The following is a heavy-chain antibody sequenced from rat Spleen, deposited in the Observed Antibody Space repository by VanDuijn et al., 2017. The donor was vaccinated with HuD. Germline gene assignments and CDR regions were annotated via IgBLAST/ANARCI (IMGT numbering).Heavy chain of an antibody. J-gene: IGHJ1*01. D-gene: IGHD1-1*01. CDR2: INYDGSRT. CDR1: GFTFSNYY. CDR3: TRDLTTVVPLWYFDF. V-gene: IGHV5-29*01. Sequence: EVQLVESGGGFVQPGRSMKLSCTALGFTFSNYYMAWVRQAPTKGLEWVATINYDGSRTDYRDSVKGRFTISRDNAKSTLYLQMNSLRSEDTATYYCTRDLTTVVPLWYFDFWGPGTMVTVSS.